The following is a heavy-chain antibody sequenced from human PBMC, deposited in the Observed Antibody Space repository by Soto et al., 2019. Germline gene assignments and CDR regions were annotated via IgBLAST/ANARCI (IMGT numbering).Heavy chain of an antibody. CDR2: IYYSGST. Sequence: SATLSLTCAVSCTSISSSSYYWGWIRQQPGKGLEWIGGIYYSGSTYYNPSLKSPVTISAATSKNHFSLKLSTATAPDTDVYSWARLEIVATITGYGMDVWGQGTTVTVSS. CDR3: ARLEIVATITGYGMDV. V-gene: IGHV4-39*02. D-gene: IGHD5-12*01. J-gene: IGHJ6*02. CDR1: CTSISSSSYY.